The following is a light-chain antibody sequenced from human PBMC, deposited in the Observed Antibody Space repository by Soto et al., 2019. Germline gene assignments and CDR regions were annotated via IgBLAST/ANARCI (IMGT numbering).Light chain of an antibody. V-gene: IGKV1-39*01. J-gene: IGKJ2*01. CDR2: AAS. Sequence: DIQMTQSPSSLSASVGDRVTITCRASQTITTYLNWYHQRPGKAPKLLIFAASSLQSGVPSRFSGSGSGTDFTLTISSLQHEYFATYYCQQTYSTPHTFGQGTKLEIK. CDR3: QQTYSTPHT. CDR1: QTITTY.